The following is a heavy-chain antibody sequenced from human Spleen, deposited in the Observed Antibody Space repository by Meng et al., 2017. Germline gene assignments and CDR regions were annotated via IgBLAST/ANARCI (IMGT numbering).Heavy chain of an antibody. Sequence: GQLVQSGAELKKPGAAVKVSCKALGYKFTNYDFTWVRQATGQGLEWVGWMNPKSGNTGYAQRFQGRVTITRSTSINTVYMELSSLRSEDTAVYYCARGGGVLMVYAAPFDYWGQGTLVTVSS. CDR2: MNPKSGNT. CDR1: GYKFTNYD. D-gene: IGHD2-8*01. J-gene: IGHJ4*02. CDR3: ARGGGVLMVYAAPFDY. V-gene: IGHV1-8*03.